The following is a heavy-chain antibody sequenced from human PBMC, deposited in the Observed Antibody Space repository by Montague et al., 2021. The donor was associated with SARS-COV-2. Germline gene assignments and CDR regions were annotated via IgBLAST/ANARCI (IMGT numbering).Heavy chain of an antibody. V-gene: IGHV4-39*07. J-gene: IGHJ6*02. D-gene: IGHD6-13*01. CDR1: GGSISSSSYY. CDR2: IYYSGST. CDR3: ARVGRQQLVRLSGMDV. Sequence: SETLSLTCTVSGGSISSSSYYWGWIRQPPGKGLEWIGSIYYSGSTYYNPSLKSRATISVDTSKNQFSLKLSSVTAAVTAVYYCARVGRQQLVRLSGMDVWGQGTTVTVSS.